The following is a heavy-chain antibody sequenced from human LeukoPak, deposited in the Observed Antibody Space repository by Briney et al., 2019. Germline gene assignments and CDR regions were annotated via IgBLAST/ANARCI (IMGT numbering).Heavy chain of an antibody. CDR3: ARDWAYGDYAGY. CDR2: IIPILGIA. CDR1: GGTFSSYA. J-gene: IGHJ4*02. V-gene: IGHV1-69*04. D-gene: IGHD4-17*01. Sequence: SVKVSCKASGGTFSSYAISWVRQAPGQGLEWMGRIIPILGIANYAQKLQGRVTMTTDTSTSTAYMELRSLRSDDTAVYYCARDWAYGDYAGYWGQGTLVTVSS.